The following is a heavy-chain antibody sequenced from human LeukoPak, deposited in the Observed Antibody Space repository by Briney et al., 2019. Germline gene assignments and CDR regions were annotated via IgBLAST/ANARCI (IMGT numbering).Heavy chain of an antibody. CDR3: ARPAGGDYYYGMDV. V-gene: IGHV1-18*01. D-gene: IGHD4-23*01. Sequence: GASVKVSCKASGYTFTSYGISWVRQAPGQGLEWMGWISAYNGNTNYAQKLQGRVTMTTDTSTSTAYMELRSLRSDDTAVYYCARPAGGDYYYGMDVWGQGTTVTVSS. CDR1: GYTFTSYG. J-gene: IGHJ6*02. CDR2: ISAYNGNT.